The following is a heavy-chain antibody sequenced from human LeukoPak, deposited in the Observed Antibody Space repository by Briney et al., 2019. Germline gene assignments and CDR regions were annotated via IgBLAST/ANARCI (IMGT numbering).Heavy chain of an antibody. Sequence: GGSLRLSCAASGFTFTNYWMSWLRQAPGKGLEWVSYISSSSSYIYDADAVQGRFTISRDNAKNSLYLQMNSLRAEDTAVYYCAREHGSGSYFDYWGQGTLVTVSS. J-gene: IGHJ4*02. V-gene: IGHV3-21*01. D-gene: IGHD3-10*01. CDR1: GFTFTNYW. CDR3: AREHGSGSYFDY. CDR2: ISSSSSYI.